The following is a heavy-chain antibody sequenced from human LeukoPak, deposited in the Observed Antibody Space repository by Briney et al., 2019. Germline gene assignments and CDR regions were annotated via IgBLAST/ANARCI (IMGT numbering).Heavy chain of an antibody. V-gene: IGHV3-30*18. Sequence: GGSLRLSCAASGFTFSSYGMHWDRQAPGKGLEWVAVISYDGSNKYYADSVKGRFTISRDNSKNTLYLQMNSLRAEDTAVYYCAKEYCSSTSCYGGMDVWGQGTTVTVSS. CDR2: ISYDGSNK. CDR3: AKEYCSSTSCYGGMDV. D-gene: IGHD2-2*01. J-gene: IGHJ6*02. CDR1: GFTFSSYG.